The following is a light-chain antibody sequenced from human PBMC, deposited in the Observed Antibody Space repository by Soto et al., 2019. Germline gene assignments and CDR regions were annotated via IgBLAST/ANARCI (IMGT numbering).Light chain of an antibody. CDR2: AAS. CDR1: QSIYNY. Sequence: IQMTQSPSSLSASVFDIGTISCRASQSIYNYLSWYQQIPGKAPKLLIYAASNLQRGVPSRFSGSGSGTEFTLTISNLQPDDFAVYYCQQCFSLPPTFGHGTKVDIK. J-gene: IGKJ1*01. V-gene: IGKV1-39*01. CDR3: QQCFSLPPT.